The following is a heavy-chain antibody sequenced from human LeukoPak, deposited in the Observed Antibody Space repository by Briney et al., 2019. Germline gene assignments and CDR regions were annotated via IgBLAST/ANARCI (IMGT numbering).Heavy chain of an antibody. V-gene: IGHV3-66*01. CDR2: IYSGGST. CDR1: GFTLSSTY. J-gene: IGHJ4*02. Sequence: GGSLILSCAASGFTLSSTYMSWVRQAPGKGLEWVSVIYSGGSTYYADSVKGRFTISRDNSKNTLYLQMNSLRAEDTAVYYCARDPNYWGQGTLVTVSS. CDR3: ARDPNY.